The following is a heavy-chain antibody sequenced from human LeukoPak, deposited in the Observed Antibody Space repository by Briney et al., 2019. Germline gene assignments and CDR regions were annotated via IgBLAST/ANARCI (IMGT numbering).Heavy chain of an antibody. CDR1: GFTFSSYG. Sequence: PGGSLRLSCAASGFTFSSYGMHWVRQAPGKGLEWVAVMSFDGSSEYYADSVQGRFTVARDNSKNTMYLQMNSLRAEDTAVYYCARRVSYGMDVWGQGTTVTVSS. CDR3: ARRVSYGMDV. CDR2: MSFDGSSE. J-gene: IGHJ6*02. V-gene: IGHV3-30*03.